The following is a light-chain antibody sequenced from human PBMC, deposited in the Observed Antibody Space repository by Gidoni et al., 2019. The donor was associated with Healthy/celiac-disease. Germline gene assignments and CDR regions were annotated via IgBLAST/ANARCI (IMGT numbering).Light chain of an antibody. CDR1: QSISSY. J-gene: IGKJ4*01. CDR3: QQSYSTPVLT. CDR2: AAA. V-gene: IGKV1-39*01. Sequence: DIQMTQSPSSLSASVGDRVTITCRASQSISSYLNWYQQKPGKAPKLLIYAAASLQSGVPSRFSGSRAGTDFTITISSMQHEDFATYYCQQSYSTPVLTFGGXTKVEIK.